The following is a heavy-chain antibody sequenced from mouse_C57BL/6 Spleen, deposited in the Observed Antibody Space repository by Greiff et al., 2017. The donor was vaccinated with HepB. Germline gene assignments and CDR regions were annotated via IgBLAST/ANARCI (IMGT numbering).Heavy chain of an antibody. V-gene: IGHV10-1*01. Sequence: EVKLVESGGGLVQPKGSLKLSCAASGFSFNTYAMNWVRQAPGKGLEWVARIRSKSNNYATYYADSVKDRFTISRDDSESMLYLQMNNLKTEDTAMYYCVRHGTVMDYWGQGTSVTVSS. D-gene: IGHD4-1*01. CDR2: IRSKSNNYAT. J-gene: IGHJ4*01. CDR3: VRHGTVMDY. CDR1: GFSFNTYA.